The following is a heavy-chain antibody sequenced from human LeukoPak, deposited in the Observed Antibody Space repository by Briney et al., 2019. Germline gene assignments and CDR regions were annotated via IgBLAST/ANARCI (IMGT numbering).Heavy chain of an antibody. CDR2: ISYDGSNK. J-gene: IGHJ3*02. D-gene: IGHD2-2*02. CDR3: VRAVPAAVLGAFDI. CDR1: GFTYSSYA. V-gene: IGHV3-30-3*01. Sequence: PGGSLRLSCAAPGFTYSSYAMHWVRQAPGKGLEWVAVISYDGSNKYYADSVKGRFTISRDNSKNTLYLQMNSLRAEDTAVYYCVRAVPAAVLGAFDIWGQGSMVTVSS.